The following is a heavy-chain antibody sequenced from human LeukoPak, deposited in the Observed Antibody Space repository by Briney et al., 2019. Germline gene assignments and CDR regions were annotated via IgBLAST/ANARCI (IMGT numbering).Heavy chain of an antibody. D-gene: IGHD4-4*01. V-gene: IGHV3-21*01. Sequence: GGSLRLSCAASGFTFSSYSMTWVRQAPGKGLEWVSSISSSSSYIYYADSVKGRFTISRDNAKNSLYLQMNSLRAEDTAVYYCARDPTTSRTGDYYGMDVWGQGTTVTVSS. CDR3: ARDPTTSRTGDYYGMDV. CDR1: GFTFSSYS. J-gene: IGHJ6*02. CDR2: ISSSSSYI.